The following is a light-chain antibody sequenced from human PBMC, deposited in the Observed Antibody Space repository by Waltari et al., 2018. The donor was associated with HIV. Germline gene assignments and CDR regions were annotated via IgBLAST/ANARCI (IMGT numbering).Light chain of an antibody. CDR3: GADHGSGSDFVWV. CDR1: SASNNYK. V-gene: IGLV9-49*01. CDR2: VGTGGIVG. J-gene: IGLJ3*02. Sequence: QPVLTQTPSASASPLAPVTTPCTLSSASNNYKVAWYQQSPGKGPRFVMRVGTGGIVGSKGDGIPDRFSVLGSGLNRYLTIKNIQEEDESDYHCGADHGSGSDFVWVFGGGTKLTVL.